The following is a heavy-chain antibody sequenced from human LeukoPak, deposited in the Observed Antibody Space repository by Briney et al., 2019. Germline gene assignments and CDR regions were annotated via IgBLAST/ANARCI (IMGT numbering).Heavy chain of an antibody. CDR3: ARNYGSGSFYYYYYMDV. CDR2: INHSGST. Sequence: SETLSLTCAVYGGSFSGYYWSWIRQPPGKGLEWIGEINHSGSTNYNPSLKSRVTISEDTSKNQFSLKLSSVTAADTAVYYCARNYGSGSFYYYYYMDVWGKGTTVTISS. D-gene: IGHD3-10*01. J-gene: IGHJ6*03. CDR1: GGSFSGYY. V-gene: IGHV4-34*01.